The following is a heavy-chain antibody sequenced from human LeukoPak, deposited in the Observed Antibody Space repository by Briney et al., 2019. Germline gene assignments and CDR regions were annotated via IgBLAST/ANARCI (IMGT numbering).Heavy chain of an antibody. CDR1: GYTFTSYY. V-gene: IGHV1-46*01. CDR3: ATSGFFFYFDY. D-gene: IGHD3-3*01. Sequence: ASVKVSCKASGYTFTSYYMHWVRQAPGQGLEWMGIINPSGGSTNYAQKFQGRVTMTEDTSTDTAYMELSSLRSEDTAVYYCATSGFFFYFDYWGQGTLVTVSS. CDR2: INPSGGST. J-gene: IGHJ4*02.